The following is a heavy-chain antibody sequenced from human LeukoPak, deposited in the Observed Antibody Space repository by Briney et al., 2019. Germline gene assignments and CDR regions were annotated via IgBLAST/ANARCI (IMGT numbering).Heavy chain of an antibody. CDR3: ARDLGRYSSSVY. V-gene: IGHV3-30*02. CDR1: GFTFSSYG. D-gene: IGHD6-6*01. CDR2: IRYDGSNK. J-gene: IGHJ4*02. Sequence: GGSLRLSCAASGFTFSSYGMHWVRQAPGKGLEWVAFIRYDGSNKYYADSVKGRSTISRDNSKNTLYLQMNSLRAEDTAVYYCARDLGRYSSSVYWGQGTLVTVSS.